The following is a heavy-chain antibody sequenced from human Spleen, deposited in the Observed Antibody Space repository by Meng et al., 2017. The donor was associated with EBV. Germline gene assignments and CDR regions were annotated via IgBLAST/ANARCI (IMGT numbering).Heavy chain of an antibody. Sequence: QVQLVQSGAEVKKPGSSVKVSCKASGGTFSSYAISWVRQAPGQGLEWMAGIIPLFGTVNYTQRFQGRITLTAAANIAYMELNNLTFEDTAVYFCAALRGIYYDSRGHLVDYWGQGTLVTVAS. CDR1: GGTFSSYA. CDR2: IIPLFGTV. D-gene: IGHD3-22*01. CDR3: AALRGIYYDSRGHLVDY. V-gene: IGHV1-69*01. J-gene: IGHJ4*02.